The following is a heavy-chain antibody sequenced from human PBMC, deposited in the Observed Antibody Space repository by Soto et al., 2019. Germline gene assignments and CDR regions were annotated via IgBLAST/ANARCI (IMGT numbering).Heavy chain of an antibody. CDR3: VRDVRWAFDF. J-gene: IGHJ3*01. CDR2: ISIGSGSI. D-gene: IGHD2-15*01. Sequence: EVQLVESGGGLVQPGGSRRVSCAASGFSFSNYAMNWVRQAPGKGLEWVSYISIGSGSIFYADSVKGRFTISRDDAKNSLYMQMNTLRDEDTAVYYCVRDVRWAFDFWGQGKMVTVSS. V-gene: IGHV3-48*02. CDR1: GFSFSNYA.